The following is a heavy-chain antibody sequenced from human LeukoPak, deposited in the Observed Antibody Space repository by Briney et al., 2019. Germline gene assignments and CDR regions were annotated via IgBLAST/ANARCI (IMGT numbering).Heavy chain of an antibody. CDR3: ARLSTVTTSFDY. V-gene: IGHV4-4*07. Sequence: SETLSPTCTASGGSISSYYWSWIRQPAGKGLEWIGRIYTSGTTHYNPSLKSRVTMSVDTSKNQFSLKLSSVTAADTAVYYCARLSTVTTSFDYWGQGTLVTVSS. CDR2: IYTSGTT. J-gene: IGHJ4*02. CDR1: GGSISSYY. D-gene: IGHD4-17*01.